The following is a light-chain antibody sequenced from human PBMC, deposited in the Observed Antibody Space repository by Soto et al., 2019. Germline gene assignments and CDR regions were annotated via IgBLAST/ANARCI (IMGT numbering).Light chain of an antibody. CDR1: QDISKY. CDR3: QQYDNLPLT. J-gene: IGKJ4*01. V-gene: IGKV1-33*01. Sequence: DIQMTQSPSSLSASVGDRVIITCQASQDISKYLNWYQQEPGKAPKLLIYDASNLETGVPPRFSGGGSGTDFSFTINSLQPEDIGTYYCQQYDNLPLTLGGGTKVDIK. CDR2: DAS.